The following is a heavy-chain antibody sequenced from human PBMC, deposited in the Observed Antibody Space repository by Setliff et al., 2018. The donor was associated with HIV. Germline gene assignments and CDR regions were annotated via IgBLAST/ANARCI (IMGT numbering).Heavy chain of an antibody. CDR1: GDSISTSTYY. Sequence: LSLTCNVSGDSISTSTYYWGWVRQSSGKGLEWVGEINHRGSTYYNPSLKSRVTISVDTSKNQFSLKLTSVTAADTALYYCARHPTVTSFQIDSWGQGTLVTVSS. CDR3: ARHPTVTSFQIDS. CDR2: INHRGST. J-gene: IGHJ4*02. D-gene: IGHD4-17*01. V-gene: IGHV4-39*01.